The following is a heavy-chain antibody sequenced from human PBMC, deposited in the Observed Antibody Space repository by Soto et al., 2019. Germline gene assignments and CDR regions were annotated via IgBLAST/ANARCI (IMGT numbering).Heavy chain of an antibody. Sequence: ALRLSCAASGFTFDDYAMHWVRQAPGKGLEWVSGISWNSGSIGYADSVKGRFTISRDNAKNSLYLQMNSLRAEDTALYYWAKDSTGVPAANFDYWGQGTLVTVSS. CDR1: GFTFDDYA. CDR3: AKDSTGVPAANFDY. V-gene: IGHV3-9*01. D-gene: IGHD2-2*01. J-gene: IGHJ4*02. CDR2: ISWNSGSI.